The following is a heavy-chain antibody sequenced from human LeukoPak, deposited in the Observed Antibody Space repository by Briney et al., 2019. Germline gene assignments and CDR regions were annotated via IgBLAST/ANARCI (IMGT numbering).Heavy chain of an antibody. Sequence: SETLSLTCTVSGGSISSYYWTWIRQPPGKGLEWIGYIYYSGSTNCNPSLKSRVTMFVDTSKNQFSLPLSSVTAADTAVYYCAGGGGYCTNGVCYSNYYGMDVWGQGTTVTVSS. V-gene: IGHV4-59*01. J-gene: IGHJ6*02. CDR3: AGGGGYCTNGVCYSNYYGMDV. D-gene: IGHD2-8*01. CDR1: GGSISSYY. CDR2: IYYSGST.